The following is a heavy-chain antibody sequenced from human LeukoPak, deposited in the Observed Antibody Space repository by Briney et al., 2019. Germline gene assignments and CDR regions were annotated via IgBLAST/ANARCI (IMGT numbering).Heavy chain of an antibody. D-gene: IGHD5-24*01. V-gene: IGHV4-59*01. Sequence: SETLSLTCTVSGGSISDDSWTWIRQPPGKGLDWIGSIFDIGSITYNPSLRSRLTISVETSKNQISLKLSSVTAADTAVYYCARVGEGRWLQFGYFDYWGQGTLVTVSS. CDR1: GGSISDDS. CDR3: ARVGEGRWLQFGYFDY. CDR2: IFDIGSI. J-gene: IGHJ4*02.